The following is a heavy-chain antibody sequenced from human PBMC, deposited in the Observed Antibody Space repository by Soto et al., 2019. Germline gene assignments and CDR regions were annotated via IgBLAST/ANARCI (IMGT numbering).Heavy chain of an antibody. J-gene: IGHJ6*02. V-gene: IGHV1-69*01. CDR2: IIPVFRSA. Sequence: VQLVQSGAEVKKTGSSVKVSCKASGGTFNKFAFSWVRQAPGQGFEWMGGIIPVFRSANYAQRFRGRITITADEYTKTVYLYLNDLRSDDTAVYYCARRYCASDNCPRFCYFVDLWGLGKTVTVSS. CDR3: ARRYCASDNCPRFCYFVDL. D-gene: IGHD2-21*02. CDR1: GGTFNKFA.